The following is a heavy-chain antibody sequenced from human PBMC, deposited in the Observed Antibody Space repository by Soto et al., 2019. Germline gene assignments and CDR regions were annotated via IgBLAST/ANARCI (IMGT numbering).Heavy chain of an antibody. CDR1: GYPVTAYY. Sequence: QLHLVQSGAVVKKPGASVTVSCSASGYPVTAYYMHWVRQAPGRGLEWMGGINPATGAAKYTQTFQGRVTMTRDTSPSTVFMELSGLTSEDTAVFYCARGGGVGVAGSAAFDMWGQGTLVTASS. CDR2: INPATGAA. CDR3: ARGGGVGVAGSAAFDM. V-gene: IGHV1-2*02. J-gene: IGHJ3*02. D-gene: IGHD3-3*01.